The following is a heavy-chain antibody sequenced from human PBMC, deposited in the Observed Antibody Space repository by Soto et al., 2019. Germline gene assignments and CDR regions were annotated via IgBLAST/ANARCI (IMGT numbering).Heavy chain of an antibody. CDR3: ASDKAMLTSWFDP. D-gene: IGHD5-18*01. V-gene: IGHV1-69*02. J-gene: IGHJ5*02. CDR2: LIPILGIA. Sequence: QVQLVQSGAEVKKPGSSVKVSCKASGGTFSSYTISWVRPAPGQGLEWMGRLIPILGIANYAQKFQGRDTITAEKSTSTAYMEQSSLRFEDTAVYYCASDKAMLTSWFDPWGQGTLVTVSS. CDR1: GGTFSSYT.